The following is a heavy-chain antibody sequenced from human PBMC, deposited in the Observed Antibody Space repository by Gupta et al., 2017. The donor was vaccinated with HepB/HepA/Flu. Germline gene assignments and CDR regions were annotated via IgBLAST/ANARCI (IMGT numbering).Heavy chain of an antibody. D-gene: IGHD3-16*01. CDR1: GVSISGGGDY. J-gene: IGHJ6*02. V-gene: IGHV4-30-4*01. CDR2: IYYSGNT. Sequence: QVQLRESGPGLVKPSQTLSLTCSVSGVSISGGGDYWSWIRQSPGKGLEWIGYIYYSGNTHYNPSLQNRVTMAVDTSKNQFSLKVTSMTVTDTAVDVGARSDVERPGDWDVWGQGTTVTGSS. CDR3: ARSDVERPGDWDV.